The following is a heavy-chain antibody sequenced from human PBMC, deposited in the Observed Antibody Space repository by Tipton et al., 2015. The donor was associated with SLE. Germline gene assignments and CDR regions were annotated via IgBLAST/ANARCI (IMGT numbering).Heavy chain of an antibody. CDR1: GGSFSGYY. CDR3: ARVTSGSYQIDY. Sequence: TLSLTCAVYGGSFSGYYWSWIRQPPGKGLEWIGEINHSGSTNYNPSLKSRVTISVDTSKNQFSLKLSSVTAADTAVYYCARVTSGSYQIDYWGQGTLVTVSS. D-gene: IGHD1-26*01. CDR2: INHSGST. J-gene: IGHJ4*02. V-gene: IGHV4-34*01.